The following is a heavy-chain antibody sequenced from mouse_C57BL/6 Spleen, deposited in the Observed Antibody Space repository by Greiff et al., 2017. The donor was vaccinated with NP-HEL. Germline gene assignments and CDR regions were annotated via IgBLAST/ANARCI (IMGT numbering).Heavy chain of an antibody. J-gene: IGHJ4*01. D-gene: IGHD1-1*01. CDR2: ISSGGSYT. CDR1: GFTFSSYG. CDR3: ARLYYGSSPLYAMDY. V-gene: IGHV5-6*02. Sequence: DVKLVESGGDLVKPGGSLKPSCAASGFTFSSYGMSWVRQTPDKRLEWVATISSGGSYTYYPDSVKGRFTISRDNAKNTLYLQMSSLKSEDTAMYYCARLYYGSSPLYAMDYWGQGTSVTVSS.